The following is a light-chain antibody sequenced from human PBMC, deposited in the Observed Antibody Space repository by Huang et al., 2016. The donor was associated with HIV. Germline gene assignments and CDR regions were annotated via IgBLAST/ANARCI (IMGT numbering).Light chain of an antibody. V-gene: IGKV3-15*01. CDR1: QSISSN. Sequence: EKVMTQSPATLSVSPGERATLSCRASQSISSNLAWYQQKPGQAPRLLIFGASTRATGIPARFSGSGSGTEFTLTISSLQSEDCAVYYCQQYDDWPPPWTFGQGTKVEIK. J-gene: IGKJ1*01. CDR3: QQYDDWPPPWT. CDR2: GAS.